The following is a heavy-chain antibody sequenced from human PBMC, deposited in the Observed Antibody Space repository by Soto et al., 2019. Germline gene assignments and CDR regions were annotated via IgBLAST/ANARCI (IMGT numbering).Heavy chain of an antibody. V-gene: IGHV3-30*03. J-gene: IGHJ4*02. CDR2: ISNDGSKK. D-gene: IGHD6-19*01. CDR3: ARDVAMPTGLGLGY. CDR1: GFAFTNYG. Sequence: GGSLRLSCAASGFAFTNYGIHWVRQAPGKGLEWVAHISNDGSKKFYGDSVKGRFTISRDNSENTVYLQMTSLRPDDTAVFYCARDVAMPTGLGLGYWGQGTLVTVPQ.